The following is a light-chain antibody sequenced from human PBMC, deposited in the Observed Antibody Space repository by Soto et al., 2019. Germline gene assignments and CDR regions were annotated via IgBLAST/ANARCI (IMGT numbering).Light chain of an antibody. CDR3: QQTYSAALT. CDR2: GAS. V-gene: IGKV1-39*01. Sequence: DIQMTQSPSSLSAAVGDRITISCRASQDIDTYLNWYQKKPGKAPKLLIYGASNWQGGVPSRFSGSGSGTDFTLTIITLQSEDFATYYCQQTYSAALTFGGGTNVEL. CDR1: QDIDTY. J-gene: IGKJ4*01.